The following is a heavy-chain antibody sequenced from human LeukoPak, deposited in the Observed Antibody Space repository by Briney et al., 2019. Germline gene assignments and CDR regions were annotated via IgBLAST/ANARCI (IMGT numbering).Heavy chain of an antibody. CDR1: GFTFSSYA. J-gene: IGHJ4*02. Sequence: GGSLRLSCAASGFTFSSYAMHWVRQAPGKGLEWVAVISYDGSNKYYADSVKGRFTISRDNSKITLYLQMNSLRAEDTAVYYCARMTGIVVVPAARNTRYFDYWGQGTLVTVSS. D-gene: IGHD2-2*01. CDR2: ISYDGSNK. CDR3: ARMTGIVVVPAARNTRYFDY. V-gene: IGHV3-30-3*01.